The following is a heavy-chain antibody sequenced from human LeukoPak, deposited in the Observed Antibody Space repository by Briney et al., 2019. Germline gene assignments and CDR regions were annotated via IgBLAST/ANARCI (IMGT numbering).Heavy chain of an antibody. D-gene: IGHD5-12*01. V-gene: IGHV3-30-3*01. J-gene: IGHJ4*02. CDR2: ISYDGSNK. Sequence: GRSLRLSCAASGFTFSSYAMHWVRQAPGKGLEWVAVISYDGSNKYYADSVKGRFTISRDNSKNTLYLQMNSLRAEDTAVYYCARPQQVASIPVPFDYWGQGTLVTVSS. CDR1: GFTFSSYA. CDR3: ARPQQVASIPVPFDY.